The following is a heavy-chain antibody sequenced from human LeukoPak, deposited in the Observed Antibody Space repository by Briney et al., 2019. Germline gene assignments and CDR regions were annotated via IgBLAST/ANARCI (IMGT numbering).Heavy chain of an antibody. V-gene: IGHV3-7*01. CDR1: GFTSYSDY. Sequence: PGGSLRLSCAASGFTSYSDYMSWVRQAPGRGLEWVASLKKDGSERTYVDSVKGRFSISRDSAKNSLYLQMNGLGAEDTAVYYCATGRATNKYWGQGVLVTVSS. CDR2: LKKDGSER. CDR3: ATGRATNKY. D-gene: IGHD1-26*01. J-gene: IGHJ4*02.